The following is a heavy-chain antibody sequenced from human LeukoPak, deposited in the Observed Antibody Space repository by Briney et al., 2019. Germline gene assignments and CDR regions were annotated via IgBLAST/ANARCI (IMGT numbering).Heavy chain of an antibody. CDR1: GMSITSRHY. V-gene: IGHV4-38-2*02. Sequence: SETLSLTCSVSGMSITSRHYWGWIRQPPGKGLEWIGSTSHSDSPYYNPSLESRVTISLDTSRNQFSLKLTSVTAADTAVYYCAREPRAPRLYYYYGMDVWGQGTTVTVSS. CDR2: TSHSDSP. CDR3: AREPRAPRLYYYYGMDV. J-gene: IGHJ6*02.